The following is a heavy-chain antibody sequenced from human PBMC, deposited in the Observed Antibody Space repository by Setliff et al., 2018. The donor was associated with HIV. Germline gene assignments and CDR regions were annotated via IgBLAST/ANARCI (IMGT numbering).Heavy chain of an antibody. Sequence: PSETLSLTCAVSAYSISNNNWRRRPPGKGLEWICYIYYTGSIYYNPSHKSRVTMSVATSTNQFSLRLTSVTAADTAVYYCAREQWLRYFDDWGQGALVTVSS. CDR2: IYYTGSI. J-gene: IGHJ4*02. D-gene: IGHD5-12*01. CDR3: AREQWLRYFDD. V-gene: IGHV4-28*03. CDR1: AYSISNNNW.